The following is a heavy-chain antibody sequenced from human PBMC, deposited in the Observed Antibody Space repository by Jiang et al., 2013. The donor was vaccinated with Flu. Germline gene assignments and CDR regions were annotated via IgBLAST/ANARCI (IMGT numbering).Heavy chain of an antibody. CDR1: GGPFSGYY. CDR2: INHSGST. V-gene: IGHV4-34*01. CDR3: ARGHGILTGYYLLRY. D-gene: IGHD3-9*01. J-gene: IGHJ4*02. Sequence: RLLKPSETLSLTCAVYGGPFSGYYWSWIRQPPGKGLEWIGEINHSGSTNYNPSLKSRVTISVDTSKNQFSLKLSSVTATDTAVYYCARGHGILTGYYLLRYWGQGTLVTVSS.